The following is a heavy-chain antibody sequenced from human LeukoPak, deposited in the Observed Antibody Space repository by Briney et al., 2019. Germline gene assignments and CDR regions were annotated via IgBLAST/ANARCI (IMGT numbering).Heavy chain of an antibody. CDR2: ISSSGNTI. Sequence: GGSLRLSCAASGFTFSRYEMNWVRQAPGKGLEWVSYISSSGNTIYYADSVKGRFTISRDNAKNSLYLQMNSLRVEDTAVYYCASGWNWFDPWGQGTLVTVSS. J-gene: IGHJ5*02. CDR1: GFTFSRYE. V-gene: IGHV3-48*03. D-gene: IGHD2-15*01. CDR3: ASGWNWFDP.